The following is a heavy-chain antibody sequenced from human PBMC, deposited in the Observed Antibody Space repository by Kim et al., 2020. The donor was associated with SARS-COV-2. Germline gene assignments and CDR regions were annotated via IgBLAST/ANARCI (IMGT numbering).Heavy chain of an antibody. J-gene: IGHJ3*02. CDR2: IKSKTDGGTS. CDR3: TTDLSGVQWELLLRADAFDI. V-gene: IGHV3-15*01. Sequence: GGSLRLSCAASGFTFSNAWMSWVRQAPGKGLEWVGSIKSKTDGGTSDYAAPVKGRFTISRDDSKNTLYLQMNSLKTEDTAVYYCTTDLSGVQWELLLRADAFDIWGQGTMVTVSS. D-gene: IGHD1-26*01. CDR1: GFTFSNAW.